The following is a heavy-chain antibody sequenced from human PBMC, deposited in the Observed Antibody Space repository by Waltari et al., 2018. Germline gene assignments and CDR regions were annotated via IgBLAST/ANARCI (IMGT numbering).Heavy chain of an antibody. J-gene: IGHJ6*02. V-gene: IGHV3-7*01. CDR3: SESLNV. CDR2: IKVDGSEK. CDR1: GFDFSNAW. Sequence: EMQVVESGGDLVQPGGSLRLSWAASGFDFSNAWMDWVRQAPGKGREWVANIKVDGSEKYYVDSVKGRFISSRDNTMNLLYLQMNSLRAEDTAVYYCSESLNVWGQGTTVIVSS.